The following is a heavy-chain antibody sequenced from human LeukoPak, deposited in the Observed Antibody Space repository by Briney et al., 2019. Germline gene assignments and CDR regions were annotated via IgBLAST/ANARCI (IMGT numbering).Heavy chain of an antibody. D-gene: IGHD3-22*01. CDR1: GFTFGTYW. Sequence: GGSLRLSCGASGFTFGTYWMHWVRQAPGKGLVWVSGINSDGGTTTYADSVKGRFPISRDNAKNTLYLQMNSLRAEDTAVYYCAKIPSSGYYYYFDYWGQGTLVTVSS. CDR2: INSDGGTT. J-gene: IGHJ4*02. V-gene: IGHV3-74*01. CDR3: AKIPSSGYYYYFDY.